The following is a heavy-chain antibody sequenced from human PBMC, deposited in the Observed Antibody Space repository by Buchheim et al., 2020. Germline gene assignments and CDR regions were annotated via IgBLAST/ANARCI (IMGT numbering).Heavy chain of an antibody. J-gene: IGHJ6*02. CDR1: GGSFSGYY. D-gene: IGHD5-18*01. CDR2: ITHSGST. V-gene: IGHV4-34*01. CDR3: ARDRRVLGYSYGDYYYYGMDV. Sequence: QVQLQQWGAGLLKPSETLSLTCAVYGGSFSGYYWSWIRQPPGKGLEWIGEITHSGSTNYNPSLKSRVTISVDKSKNQFYLKRSSVTAADTAVYYCARDRRVLGYSYGDYYYYGMDVWGQGTT.